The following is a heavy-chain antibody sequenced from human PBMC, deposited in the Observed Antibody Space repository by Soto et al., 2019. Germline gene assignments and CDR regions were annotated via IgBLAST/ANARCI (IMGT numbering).Heavy chain of an antibody. D-gene: IGHD2-2*01. CDR1: GGSISSGDYY. Sequence: SETLSLTCTVSGGSISSGDYYWSWIRQPPGKGLEWIGYIYYSGSTYYNPSLKSRVTISVDTSKNQFSLKLSSVTAADTAVYYCARDQCGYCSSTQYYYYGMDVWGQGTTVAVSS. CDR2: IYYSGST. CDR3: ARDQCGYCSSTQYYYYGMDV. J-gene: IGHJ6*02. V-gene: IGHV4-30-4*01.